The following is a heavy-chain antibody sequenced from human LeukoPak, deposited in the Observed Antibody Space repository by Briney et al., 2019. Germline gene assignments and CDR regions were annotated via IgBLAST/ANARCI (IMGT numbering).Heavy chain of an antibody. CDR2: INAGNGNT. D-gene: IGHD3-9*01. V-gene: IGHV1-3*01. CDR1: GYTFTSYA. J-gene: IGHJ4*02. CDR3: ARDRALRYFDWLLDY. Sequence: ASVKVSCKAPGYTFTSYAMHWVRQAPGQRLEWMGWINAGNGNTKYSQKFQGRVTITRDTSASTAYMELSSLRSEDTAVYYCARDRALRYFDWLLDYWGQGTLVTVSS.